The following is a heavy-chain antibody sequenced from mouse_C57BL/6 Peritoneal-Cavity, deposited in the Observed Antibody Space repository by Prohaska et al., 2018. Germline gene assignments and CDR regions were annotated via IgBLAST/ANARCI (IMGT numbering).Heavy chain of an antibody. CDR2: IYPRSGNT. V-gene: IGHV1-81*01. CDR1: TFPSYG. D-gene: IGHD4-1*01. J-gene: IGHJ3*01. Sequence: TFPSYGISWVKQRTGQGLEGIGEIYPRSGNTYYNEKFKGKATLTADKSSSTAYMELRSLTSEDSAVYFCAREGGTGTFAYWGQGTLVTVSA. CDR3: AREGGTGTFAY.